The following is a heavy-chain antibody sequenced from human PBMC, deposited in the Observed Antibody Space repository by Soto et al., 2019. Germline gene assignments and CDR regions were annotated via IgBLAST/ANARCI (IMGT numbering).Heavy chain of an antibody. J-gene: IGHJ4*02. CDR1: GFTFSSYV. V-gene: IGHV3-30*18. CDR2: ISYDGSNK. Sequence: PGGSLRLSCAGSGFTFSSYVMHWVRQAPGKGLEWVAVISYDGSNKYYADSVKGRFTISRDNSKNTLYLQMNSLRAEDTAVYYCAKDIFDYWGQGTLVTVSS. CDR3: AKDIFDY.